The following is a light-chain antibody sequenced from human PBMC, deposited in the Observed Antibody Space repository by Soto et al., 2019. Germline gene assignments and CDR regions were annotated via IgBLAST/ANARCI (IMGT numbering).Light chain of an antibody. CDR1: QSVSMN. J-gene: IGKJ1*01. CDR2: GAS. Sequence: EIVLIQSPATLSVSPGGRATLSCSASQSVSMNLAWYQQTPGHAPRIIIVGASGRATGIPDRFSGSASGTDFTLTISRLEPEDFAVYYCQQYGSLSWTFGQGTKVDIK. V-gene: IGKV3-20*01. CDR3: QQYGSLSWT.